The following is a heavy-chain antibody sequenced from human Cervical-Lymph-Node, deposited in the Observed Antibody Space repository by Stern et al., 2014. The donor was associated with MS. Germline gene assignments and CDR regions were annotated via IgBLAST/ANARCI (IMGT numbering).Heavy chain of an antibody. J-gene: IGHJ4*02. D-gene: IGHD5-24*01. CDR3: ARLGMATISLGY. CDR2: IYYSGST. CDR1: GGSISSSSSY. Sequence: VQLEESGPGLVKPSETLSLTCTVSGGSISSSSSYWGWVRQPPGKGLEWIGSIYYSGSTYYNPSLKSRVTISVDTSKNQFSLRLSSGTAADTAVYYCARLGMATISLGYWGQGTLVTVSS. V-gene: IGHV4-39*01.